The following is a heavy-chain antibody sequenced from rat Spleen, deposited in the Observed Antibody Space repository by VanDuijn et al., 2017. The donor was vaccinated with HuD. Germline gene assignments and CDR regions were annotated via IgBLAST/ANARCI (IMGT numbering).Heavy chain of an antibody. CDR1: GFTFNYYW. CDR3: ARHTYNSGPFDY. J-gene: IGHJ2*01. V-gene: IGHV5-31*01. Sequence: EVQLVESGGGLVQPGRSLKLSCITSGFTFNYYWMTWIRQAPGKGLECVASITNASGGTHYPDSVKGRFTISRDNAKSTLYLQIDSLRSEYTSTYYWARHTYNSGPFDYWGQGVMVTVSS. CDR2: ITNASGGT. D-gene: IGHD4-3*01.